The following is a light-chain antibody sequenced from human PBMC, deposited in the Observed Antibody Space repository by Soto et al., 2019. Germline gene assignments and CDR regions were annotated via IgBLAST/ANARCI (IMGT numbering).Light chain of an antibody. CDR2: SAS. Sequence: EIVLTQTPGILSLSPGERATLSCRASQSLSGGYLAWFQQKPGQTPRLLIYSASNRATGIPDRFSGSGSGTDFTLTISRLESEDFVVYYCQQNGSLPITFGQGTRLEIK. CDR3: QQNGSLPIT. J-gene: IGKJ5*01. V-gene: IGKV3-20*01. CDR1: QSLSGGY.